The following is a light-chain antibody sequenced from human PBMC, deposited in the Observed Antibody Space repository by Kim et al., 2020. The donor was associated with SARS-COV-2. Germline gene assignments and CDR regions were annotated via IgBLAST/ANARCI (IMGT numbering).Light chain of an antibody. CDR1: SSNIGAGYD. CDR2: GNS. CDR3: QSYDSSLSGWV. J-gene: IGLJ3*02. Sequence: RVTISCTGSSSNIGAGYDVHWYQQLPGTAPKLLIYGNSNRPSGVPDRFSGSKSGTSAPLAITGLQAEDEADYYCQSYDSSLSGWVFGGGTQLTVL. V-gene: IGLV1-40*01.